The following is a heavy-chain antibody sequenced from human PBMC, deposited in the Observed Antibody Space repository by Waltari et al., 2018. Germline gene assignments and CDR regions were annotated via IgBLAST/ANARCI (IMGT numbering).Heavy chain of an antibody. CDR2: ITRQATT. CDR3: AKDHASSGWPTFDS. V-gene: IGHV3-23*01. CDR1: GFSIGSSA. Sequence: EVQFLESGGDLVQPGGSLRLSCAASGFSIGSSAMCWVRQAPGRGPGGVASITRQATTYYAGSVRGRFAISRDESDNKLYLQMSGLRAEDTAMYYCAKDHASSGWPTFDSWGQGTQVTVSS. D-gene: IGHD6-19*01. J-gene: IGHJ4*02.